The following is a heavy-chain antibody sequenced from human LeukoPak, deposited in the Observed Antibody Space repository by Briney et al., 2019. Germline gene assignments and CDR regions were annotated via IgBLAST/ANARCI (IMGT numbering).Heavy chain of an antibody. J-gene: IGHJ4*02. V-gene: IGHV3-74*01. Sequence: YWXHWVRHAPGKGLVWVSRIKSDGSSTSYADTVKGRFTISRDNAKNTLYLQMNSLRADDTAVYYCASSLLGVSPWGQGTLVTVSS. CDR1: YW. CDR2: IKSDGSST. CDR3: ASSLLGVSP. D-gene: IGHD3-3*01.